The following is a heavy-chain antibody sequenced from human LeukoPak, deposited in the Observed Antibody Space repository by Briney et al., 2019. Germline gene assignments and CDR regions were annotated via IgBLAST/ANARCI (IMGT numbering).Heavy chain of an antibody. Sequence: GGSLRLSCVASGFTFSSYSMSWVRQAPGKGLEWVSYISSSSSTIYYADSVKGRFSVSRDNAKNSLYLQMNSLRDEDTAVYYCARDGPYSGSYFADFDYWGQGTLITVSS. D-gene: IGHD1-26*01. CDR3: ARDGPYSGSYFADFDY. CDR1: GFTFSSYS. J-gene: IGHJ4*02. CDR2: ISSSSSTI. V-gene: IGHV3-48*02.